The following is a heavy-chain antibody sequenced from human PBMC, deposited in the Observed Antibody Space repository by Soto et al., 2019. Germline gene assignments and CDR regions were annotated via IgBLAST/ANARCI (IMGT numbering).Heavy chain of an antibody. CDR2: MNPNSGNT. J-gene: IGHJ5*02. CDR1: GYTFTSYD. CDR3: ARGLRITIFGVVTRTYNWFDP. V-gene: IGHV1-8*01. Sequence: ASVKVSCKASGYTFTSYDINWVRQATGQGLEWMGWMNPNSGNTGYAQKFQGRVTMTRNTSISTAYMELSSLRSEDTAVYYCARGLRITIFGVVTRTYNWFDPWGQG. D-gene: IGHD3-3*01.